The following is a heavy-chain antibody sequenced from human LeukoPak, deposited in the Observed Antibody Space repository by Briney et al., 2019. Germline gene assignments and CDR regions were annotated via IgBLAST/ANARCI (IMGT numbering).Heavy chain of an antibody. D-gene: IGHD5-24*01. CDR2: IKEDGSKT. CDR3: TRVGYIDEGIDY. V-gene: IGHV3-7*04. Sequence: AGGSLRLSCAASQFTFSSYWMSWVRQAPGKGLEWVANIKEDGSKTYYVDSVKGRFTISRDNAKNSLYLQMNSLRAEDTAIYYCTRVGYIDEGIDYWGQGTLVTVSS. CDR1: QFTFSSYW. J-gene: IGHJ4*02.